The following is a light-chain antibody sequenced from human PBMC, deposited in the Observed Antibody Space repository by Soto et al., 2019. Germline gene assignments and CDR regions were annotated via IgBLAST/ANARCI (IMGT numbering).Light chain of an antibody. CDR1: SSDIGHYNF. Sequence: QSVLTQPASVSGSTGQSITISCTGSSSDIGHYNFVSWYQHHPGKAPKLIIYDVSDRPSGVSNRFSGSKSGNTASLTISGLQAEDEADYYCSSYATNRDVLFDGGTKLTVL. CDR2: DVS. CDR3: SSYATNRDVL. J-gene: IGLJ2*01. V-gene: IGLV2-14*03.